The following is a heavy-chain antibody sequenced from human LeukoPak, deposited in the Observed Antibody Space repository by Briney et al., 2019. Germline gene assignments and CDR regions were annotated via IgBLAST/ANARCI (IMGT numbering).Heavy chain of an antibody. CDR3: ARVGVVVPSGWYSDD. J-gene: IGHJ4*02. V-gene: IGHV4-59*08. Sequence: SETLSLTCTVSSDSISNYYWSWIRQPPGKGLEWIGYIYYIGTTNYNPSLKSRVTISVDTSKNQFSLKLSSVTAADTAVYYCARVGVVVPSGWYSDDWGQGTLVTVSS. CDR2: IYYIGTT. CDR1: SDSISNYY. D-gene: IGHD2-2*01.